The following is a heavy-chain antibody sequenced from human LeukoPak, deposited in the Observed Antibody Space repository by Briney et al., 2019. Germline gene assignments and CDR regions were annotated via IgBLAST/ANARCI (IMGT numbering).Heavy chain of an antibody. CDR2: IFYTGTT. V-gene: IGHV4-59*08. Sequence: PSETLSLTCTVSGGSISNYYWSWIRQPPGKGLEWIGYIFYTGTTNYNFSLKSRLTISVDTSKNQFSLKLSSVTAADTAVYYCARGEDPPLTAFFGAFDIWGQGTMVTVSS. J-gene: IGHJ3*02. D-gene: IGHD3-3*01. CDR3: ARGEDPPLTAFFGAFDI. CDR1: GGSISNYY.